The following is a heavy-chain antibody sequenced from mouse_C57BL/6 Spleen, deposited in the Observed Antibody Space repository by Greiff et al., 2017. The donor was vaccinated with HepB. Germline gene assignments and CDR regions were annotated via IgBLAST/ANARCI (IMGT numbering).Heavy chain of an antibody. CDR3: ARARDYDYDIEY. Sequence: QVQLQQPGAELVRPGSSVRLSCKASGYTFTSYWIDWVTQRPGQGLEWIGNIYPSDSETHYNQKFKDKATLTVDKSSSTAYMQHSRLTSEESAVYYCARARDYDYDIEYWGQGTTLTVSS. J-gene: IGHJ2*01. V-gene: IGHV1-61*01. CDR1: GYTFTSYW. CDR2: IYPSDSET. D-gene: IGHD2-4*01.